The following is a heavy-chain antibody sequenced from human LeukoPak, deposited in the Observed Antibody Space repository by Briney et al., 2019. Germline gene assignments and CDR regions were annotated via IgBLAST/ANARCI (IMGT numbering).Heavy chain of an antibody. CDR2: ISGSGGST. Sequence: GGSLRLSCAASGLTFSSYAMSWVRQAPGKGLEWVSAISGSGGSTYYADSVKGRFTISRDNSKNTLYLQMNSLRAEDTAVYYCAKIRIGPYYYYGMDVWSQGTTVTVSS. CDR1: GLTFSSYA. CDR3: AKIRIGPYYYYGMDV. J-gene: IGHJ6*02. V-gene: IGHV3-23*01. D-gene: IGHD2-15*01.